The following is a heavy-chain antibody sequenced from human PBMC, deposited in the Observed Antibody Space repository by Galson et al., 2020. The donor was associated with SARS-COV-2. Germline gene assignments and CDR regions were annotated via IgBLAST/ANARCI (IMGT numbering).Heavy chain of an antibody. CDR1: GFTFSSYG. CDR2: IWYDGSNK. Sequence: GGSLRLSCAASGFTFSSYGKHWVCQAPATGLERVAVIWYDGSNKYYSDPAKGRFTISRDNSKNTLYLQMNSLRAADTAVYYCARDLRLGDTLGYWGQGTLVTVSS. J-gene: IGHJ4*02. D-gene: IGHD5-18*01. V-gene: IGHV3-33*01. CDR3: ARDLRLGDTLGY.